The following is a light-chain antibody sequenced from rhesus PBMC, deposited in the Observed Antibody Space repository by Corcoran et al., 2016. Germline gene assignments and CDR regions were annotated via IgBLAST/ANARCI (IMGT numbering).Light chain of an antibody. J-gene: IGKJ1*01. CDR1: QSLLHSGGKTY. CDR2: VVS. CDR3: MQGIHLPT. V-gene: IGKV2S15*01. Sequence: DIVMTQTPLSLPVTPGEPASISCRSSQSLLHSGGKTYLYWYVQKPGQFPQLLIHVVSNRASVVPDRFRGRGSGTDFTMKISRVEAEDVGVYYCMQGIHLPTFGPGTKVEIK.